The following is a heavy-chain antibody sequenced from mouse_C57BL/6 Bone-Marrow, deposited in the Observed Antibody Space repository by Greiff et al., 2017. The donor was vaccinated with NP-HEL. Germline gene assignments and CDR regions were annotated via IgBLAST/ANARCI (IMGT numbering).Heavy chain of an antibody. CDR2: IYPGGGYT. V-gene: IGHV1-63*01. CDR1: GYTFTNYW. CDR3: ARAGTGAMDY. Sequence: VKLVESGAELVRPGTSVKMSCKASGYTFTNYWIGWAKQRPGHGLEWIGDIYPGGGYTNYNEKFKGKATLTADKSSSTAYMQFSSLTSEDSAIYYCARAGTGAMDYWGQGTSVTVSS. D-gene: IGHD3-3*01. J-gene: IGHJ4*01.